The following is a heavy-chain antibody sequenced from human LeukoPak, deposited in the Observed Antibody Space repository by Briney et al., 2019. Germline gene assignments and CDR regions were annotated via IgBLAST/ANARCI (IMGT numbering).Heavy chain of an antibody. D-gene: IGHD3-10*01. CDR3: ARHIIGSYYYYYMDV. CDR1: GYSISSGYY. Sequence: SETLSLTCAVSGYSISSGYYWGWIRQPPGKGLEWIGSIYHSGSTYYKPSLKSRVTISVDTSKNQSSLKLSSVTAADTAVYYCARHIIGSYYYYYMDVWGKGTTVTVSS. J-gene: IGHJ6*03. V-gene: IGHV4-38-2*01. CDR2: IYHSGST.